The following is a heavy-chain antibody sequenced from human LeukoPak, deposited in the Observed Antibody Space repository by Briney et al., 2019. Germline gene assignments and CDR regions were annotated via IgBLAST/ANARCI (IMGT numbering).Heavy chain of an antibody. J-gene: IGHJ4*02. V-gene: IGHV1-69*05. CDR1: GGTFSSYA. Sequence: ASVKVSCKASGGTFSSYAISWVRQAPGQGLEWMGRIIPIFGTANYAQKFQGRVTITTDESTSTAYMELSSLRSEDTAVHYCARDGSIVGAYYWGQGTLVTVSS. D-gene: IGHD1-26*01. CDR3: ARDGSIVGAYY. CDR2: IIPIFGTA.